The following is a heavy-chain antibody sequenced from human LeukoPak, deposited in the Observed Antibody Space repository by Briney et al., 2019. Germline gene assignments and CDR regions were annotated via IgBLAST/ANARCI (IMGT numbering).Heavy chain of an antibody. CDR3: ARDRTPPDIVATITNWFDP. V-gene: IGHV3-7*01. D-gene: IGHD5-12*01. Sequence: GGSLRLSCAASGFTFTTYWMSWVRQAPGKGLEWVANIKQDGTEKYYVDSVKGRFTISRDNAKNSLYLQMNSLRAEDTAVYYCARDRTPPDIVATITNWFDPWGQGTLVTVSS. CDR2: IKQDGTEK. J-gene: IGHJ5*02. CDR1: GFTFTTYW.